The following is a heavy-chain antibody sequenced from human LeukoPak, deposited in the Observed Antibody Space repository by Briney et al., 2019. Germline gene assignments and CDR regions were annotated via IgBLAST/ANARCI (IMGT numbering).Heavy chain of an antibody. CDR3: AREYSAFDY. CDR1: GDPISASSDY. D-gene: IGHD5-12*01. V-gene: IGHV4-61*08. Sequence: SETLSLTCTVSGDPISASSDYKWTWIRQPPRKGLEWIGYIYYSGSTNYNPSLQSRVTISVDTSNNQFSLKLTSVTAADTAVYYCAREYSAFDYWGQGTLVTVSS. CDR2: IYYSGST. J-gene: IGHJ4*02.